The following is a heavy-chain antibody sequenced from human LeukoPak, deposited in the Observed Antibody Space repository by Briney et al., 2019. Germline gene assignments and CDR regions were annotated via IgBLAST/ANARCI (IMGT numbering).Heavy chain of an antibody. V-gene: IGHV4-34*01. CDR1: GGSFSGYY. CDR3: ARVLIYSGYDSPRYFDY. Sequence: PSETLSLTCAVSGGSFSGYYWSWIRQPPGKGLEWIGEINHSGSTNYNPSLKSRVTISVDTSKNQFSLKLSSVTAADTAVYYCARVLIYSGYDSPRYFDYWGQGTLVTVSS. J-gene: IGHJ4*02. CDR2: INHSGST. D-gene: IGHD5-12*01.